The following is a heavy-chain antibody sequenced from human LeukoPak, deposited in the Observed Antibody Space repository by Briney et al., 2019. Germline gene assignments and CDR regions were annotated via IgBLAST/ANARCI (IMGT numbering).Heavy chain of an antibody. J-gene: IGHJ4*02. V-gene: IGHV4-34*01. D-gene: IGHD3-10*01. CDR2: IYYSGST. CDR1: GGSFSGYY. CDR3: ARLNYYGSGSYRYYFDY. Sequence: SETLSLTCAVYGGSFSGYYWSWIRQPPGKGLEWIGTIYYSGSTYYNPSLKSRVTISVDTSKNQFSLKLSSVTAADTAVYYCARLNYYGSGSYRYYFDYWGQGTLVTVSS.